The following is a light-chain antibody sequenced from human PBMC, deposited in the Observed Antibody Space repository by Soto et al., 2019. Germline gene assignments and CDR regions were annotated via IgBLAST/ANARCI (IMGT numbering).Light chain of an antibody. CDR3: QQSYSWWT. CDR2: AAS. CDR1: QSISSY. J-gene: IGKJ1*01. Sequence: DIQMTQSPSSLSASVGDRVTITCRASQSISSYLNWYQQKPGKAPKLLIYAASSLQSRVPSRFSGSGSGTDFTLTISSLQPEDFATYYCQQSYSWWTFGQGTKVEIK. V-gene: IGKV1-39*01.